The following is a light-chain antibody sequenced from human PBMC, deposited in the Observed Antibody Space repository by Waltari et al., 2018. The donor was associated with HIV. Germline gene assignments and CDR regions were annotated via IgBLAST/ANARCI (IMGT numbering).Light chain of an antibody. CDR2: EGS. Sequence: QSALTQPASVSGSPGQSIIISCTGTSSDVGGYNLFSWYQQHPGKAPKLMIYEGSKRPSGVSNRFSGSKSGNTASLTISGLQAEDEADYYCCSYAGSSPVFGGGTKLTVL. V-gene: IGLV2-23*01. J-gene: IGLJ2*01. CDR1: SSDVGGYNL. CDR3: CSYAGSSPV.